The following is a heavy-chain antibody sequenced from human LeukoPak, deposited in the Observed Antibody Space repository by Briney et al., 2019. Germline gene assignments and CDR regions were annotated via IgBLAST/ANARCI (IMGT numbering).Heavy chain of an antibody. CDR3: ARDIPPSIRILKYSSSSELDS. Sequence: PGRSLRLSCAASGFTFSSYAMHWVRQAPGKGLEWVAVISYDGSNKYYADSVKGRFTISRDNSKNTLYLQMNSLRAEDTAVYYCARDIPPSIRILKYSSSSELDSWGQGTLVTVSS. CDR2: ISYDGSNK. CDR1: GFTFSSYA. J-gene: IGHJ4*02. V-gene: IGHV3-30-3*01. D-gene: IGHD6-6*01.